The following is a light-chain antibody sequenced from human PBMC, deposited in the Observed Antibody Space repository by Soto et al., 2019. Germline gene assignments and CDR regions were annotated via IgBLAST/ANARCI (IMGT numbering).Light chain of an antibody. CDR1: SSDVGGYNY. Sequence: QSALTQPASVSGSPGQSITISCTGTSSDVGGYNYVSWYQQHPGKAPKLMIYDVSNRPSGVSNRFSGSKSGNTASLTISGLQAEDEADYYCSSYTSSSTRVFGGCTQLTVL. CDR3: SSYTSSSTRV. J-gene: IGLJ2*01. CDR2: DVS. V-gene: IGLV2-14*01.